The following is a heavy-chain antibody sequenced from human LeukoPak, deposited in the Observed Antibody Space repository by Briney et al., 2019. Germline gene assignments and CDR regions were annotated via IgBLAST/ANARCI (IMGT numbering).Heavy chain of an antibody. CDR1: GGTFSSYA. CDR3: ASCIAAAAVPLYYYMDV. D-gene: IGHD6-13*01. V-gene: IGHV1-69*13. CDR2: IIPIFGTA. Sequence: VKVSCKASGGTFSSYAISWVRQAPGQGLEWMGGIIPIFGTANYAQKFQGRVTITADESTSTAYMELSSLRSEDTAVYYCASCIAAAAVPLYYYMDVWGKGTTVTVSS. J-gene: IGHJ6*03.